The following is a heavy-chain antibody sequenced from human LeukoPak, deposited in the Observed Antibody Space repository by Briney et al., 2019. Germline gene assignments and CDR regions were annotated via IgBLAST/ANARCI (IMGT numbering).Heavy chain of an antibody. Sequence: AGGSLRLSCAASGFTFSSYWMHWARQAPGKGLVWVSRIIGDGTTTDYADSVKGRFTISRDNSKNSLYLQMNSLRAEDTALYYCAKRPRSGWYFDYWGQGTLVTVSS. V-gene: IGHV3-74*01. CDR3: AKRPRSGWYFDY. CDR1: GFTFSSYW. CDR2: IIGDGTTT. J-gene: IGHJ4*02. D-gene: IGHD6-19*01.